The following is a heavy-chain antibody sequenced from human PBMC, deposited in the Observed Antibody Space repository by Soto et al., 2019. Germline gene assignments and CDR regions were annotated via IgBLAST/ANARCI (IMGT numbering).Heavy chain of an antibody. Sequence: ASVKVSCKGSGYTFTGYYIHWVRQTPGQGPEWMGEISPQTGGTKYAQKYQGRVTMTRDTSITTVYMELSNLSPDDTAVYYCGRGRSGELVIFYWGQGTLVTVSS. CDR2: ISPQTGGT. J-gene: IGHJ4*02. D-gene: IGHD1-26*01. CDR1: GYTFTGYY. CDR3: GRGRSGELVIFY. V-gene: IGHV1-2*02.